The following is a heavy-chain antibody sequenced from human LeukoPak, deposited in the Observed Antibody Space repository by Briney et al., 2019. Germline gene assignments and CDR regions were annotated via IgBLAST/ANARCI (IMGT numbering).Heavy chain of an antibody. CDR1: GGSISSYY. CDR2: IYTSGST. D-gene: IGHD3-9*01. V-gene: IGHV4-4*07. J-gene: IGHJ6*02. CDR3: ARARYYDILTGYYDHYYYYGMDV. Sequence: SETLSLTCTVSGGSISSYYWSWIRQPAGKGLEWIGRIYTSGSTNYNPSLKSRVTMSVDTSKNQFSLKLSSVTAADTAVYYCARARYYDILTGYYDHYYYYGMDVWGQGTTVTVSS.